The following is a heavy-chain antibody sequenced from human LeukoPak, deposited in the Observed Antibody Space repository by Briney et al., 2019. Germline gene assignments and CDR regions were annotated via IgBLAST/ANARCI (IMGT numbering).Heavy chain of an antibody. CDR3: ALGYCSSTSCYFQWESWFDP. J-gene: IGHJ5*02. V-gene: IGHV1-46*01. CDR1: GYTFTSYY. CDR2: INPSGGST. Sequence: ASVKVSCKASGYTFTSYYMHWVRQAPGQGLEWMGIINPSGGSTSYAQKFQGRVTMTRDTSTSTVYMELSSLRSEDTAVYYCALGYCSSTSCYFQWESWFDPWGQGTLVTVSS. D-gene: IGHD2-2*01.